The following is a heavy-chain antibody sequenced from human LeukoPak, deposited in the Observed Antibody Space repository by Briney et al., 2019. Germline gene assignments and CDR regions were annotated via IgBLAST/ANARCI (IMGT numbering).Heavy chain of an antibody. CDR1: GFTFSNYA. J-gene: IGHJ4*02. CDR3: AKGSVYYYGSGSLYYFDY. V-gene: IGHV3-23*01. CDR2: ISGSGGST. Sequence: PGGSLRLSCAASGFTFSNYAMSWVRQAPGKGLEWVSAISGSGGSTYYADSVKGRFTISRDNSKNTLYLQMNSLRAEDTAVYYCAKGSVYYYGSGSLYYFDYWGQGTLVTVSS. D-gene: IGHD3-10*01.